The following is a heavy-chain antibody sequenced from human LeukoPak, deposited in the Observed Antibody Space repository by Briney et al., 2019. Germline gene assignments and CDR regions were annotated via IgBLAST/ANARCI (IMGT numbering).Heavy chain of an antibody. CDR1: VGSTSSDH. V-gene: IGHV4-59*08. CDR3: ARGRGLGVITPYSDS. CDR2: ISYRGGT. Sequence: SETLSLTCTVSVGSTSSDHWSWIRQPPEKGLEWIGCISYRGGTNYNPSLKSRVTISIDTSKRHFSLKLTSVTAADTAVYYCARGRGLGVITPYSDSWGQGTLVTVSS. J-gene: IGHJ4*02. D-gene: IGHD3-16*02.